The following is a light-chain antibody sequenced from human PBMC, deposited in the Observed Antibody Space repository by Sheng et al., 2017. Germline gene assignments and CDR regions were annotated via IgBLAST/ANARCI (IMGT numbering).Light chain of an antibody. V-gene: IGKV1-39*01. CDR3: QQTYDTVWA. CDR1: QNVNNF. Sequence: DIQMTQSPSSLSASVGDRVTITCRTSQNVNNFLNWYQQKPGRAPNLLIYAASSLQSGVPSRFSGSGSGTDFTLTISSLQPEDFATYYCQQTYDTVWAFGQGTEGGN. J-gene: IGKJ1*01. CDR2: AAS.